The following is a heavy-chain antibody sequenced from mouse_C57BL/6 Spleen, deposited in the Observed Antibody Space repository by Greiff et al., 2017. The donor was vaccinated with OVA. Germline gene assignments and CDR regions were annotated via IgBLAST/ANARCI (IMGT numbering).Heavy chain of an antibody. CDR1: GYAFTSSW. J-gene: IGHJ3*01. V-gene: IGHV1-82*01. CDR3: ARCDWDWFAY. CDR2: IYPGDGDT. Sequence: QVQLQQSGPELVKPGASVKISCKASGYAFTSSWMNWVKQRPGKGLEWIGRIYPGDGDTNYNGKFKGKATLTADKSSSTAYMQLSSLTSEDSAVYFCARCDWDWFAYWGQGTLVTVSA. D-gene: IGHD4-1*01.